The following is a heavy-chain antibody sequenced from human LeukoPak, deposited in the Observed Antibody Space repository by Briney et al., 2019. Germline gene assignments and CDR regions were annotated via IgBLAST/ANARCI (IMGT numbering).Heavy chain of an antibody. CDR3: AKDRYTGGGYFPFPH. J-gene: IGHJ1*01. V-gene: IGHV3-43*02. D-gene: IGHD5-12*01. Sequence: AGSLTLSCAVAGFTFDDYCMEWVRQAPGKGLEWVSLISGDGGSTYYTDSVKGRFTISRDNSKNSLYLQMNSLRTEDTALYYCAKDRYTGGGYFPFPHWGQGTLVTVSS. CDR1: GFTFDDYC. CDR2: ISGDGGST.